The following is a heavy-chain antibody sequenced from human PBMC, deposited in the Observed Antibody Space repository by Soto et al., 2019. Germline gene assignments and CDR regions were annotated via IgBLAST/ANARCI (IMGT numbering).Heavy chain of an antibody. J-gene: IGHJ3*02. V-gene: IGHV4-59*08. Sequence: PSETLSLTCTVSGGSISSYYWSWIRQPPGQGLEWIGYIYYSGSTNYNPSLKSRVTISVDTSKNQFSLKLSSVTAADTAVYYCARRDDYIWGSYRLRTSDAFDIWGQGTMVTV. D-gene: IGHD3-16*02. CDR1: GGSISSYY. CDR2: IYYSGST. CDR3: ARRDDYIWGSYRLRTSDAFDI.